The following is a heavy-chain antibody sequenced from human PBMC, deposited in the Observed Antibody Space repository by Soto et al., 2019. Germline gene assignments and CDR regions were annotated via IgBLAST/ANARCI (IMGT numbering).Heavy chain of an antibody. J-gene: IGHJ4*02. V-gene: IGHV4-39*01. CDR1: GDSISSGRYY. D-gene: IGHD2-21*02. Sequence: SETQSPPCTVTGDSISSGRYYWGWIREPRAKGLELIGRIYYSGSPYNNPPLRSRVSMSIDTSKDQFSLKLKSVAVAHTVLYFCARQRTSVVTQAYFDVWGPGSLVTVSS. CDR2: IYYSGSP. CDR3: ARQRTSVVTQAYFDV.